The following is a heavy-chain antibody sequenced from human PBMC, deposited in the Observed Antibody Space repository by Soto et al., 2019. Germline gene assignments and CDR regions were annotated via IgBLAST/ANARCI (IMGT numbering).Heavy chain of an antibody. J-gene: IGHJ4*02. CDR2: ISYDGSNK. CDR3: ARGILGYCSGGSCPTFDY. Sequence: GGSLRLSCAASGFTFSSYAMHWVRQAPGKGLEWVAVISYDGSNKYYADSVKGRFTISRDNSKNTLYLQMNSLRAEDTAVYYCARGILGYCSGGSCPTFDYWGQGTLVTVSS. CDR1: GFTFSSYA. V-gene: IGHV3-30-3*01. D-gene: IGHD2-15*01.